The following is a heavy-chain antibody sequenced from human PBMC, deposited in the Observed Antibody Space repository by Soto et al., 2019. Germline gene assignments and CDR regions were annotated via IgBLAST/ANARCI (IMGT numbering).Heavy chain of an antibody. Sequence: ASVKVSCKASGYTFTTYGVAWVRQAPGQGLEWLGWISGYTSASYSKEFQGRLTLTSDMPSRTVYMQLSNLRSDDTAVYYCAGAYSRVSSVVADYWGQGTLVTVSS. CDR3: AGAYSRVSSVVADY. J-gene: IGHJ4*02. D-gene: IGHD2-15*01. V-gene: IGHV1-18*04. CDR2: ISGYTSA. CDR1: GYTFTTYG.